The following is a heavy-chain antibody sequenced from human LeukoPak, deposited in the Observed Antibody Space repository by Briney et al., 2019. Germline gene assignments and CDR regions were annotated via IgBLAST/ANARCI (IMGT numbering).Heavy chain of an antibody. CDR1: GFTFSSYG. CDR3: ARGASVVVGNDNAFDI. J-gene: IGHJ3*02. CDR2: ISASGGST. D-gene: IGHD3-22*01. Sequence: GGSLRLSCAASGFTFSSYGMSWVRQAPGKGLEWVSAISASGGSTYYADSVKGRFTISRDNSKNTLYLQMNSLRAEDTAVYYCARGASVVVGNDNAFDIWGQGTMVTVPS. V-gene: IGHV3-23*01.